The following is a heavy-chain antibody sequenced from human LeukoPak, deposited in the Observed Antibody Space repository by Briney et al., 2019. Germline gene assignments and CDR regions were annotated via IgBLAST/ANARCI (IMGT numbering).Heavy chain of an antibody. D-gene: IGHD6-19*01. Sequence: SETLSLTCTVSRGSISSGNYYWSWIRQPPGKGLEWIGYIYYSGSTNYNPSLKSRVTISVDTSKNQFSLKLSSVTAADTAVYYCARGGGWYPTVWGQGTLVTVSS. CDR3: ARGGGWYPTV. J-gene: IGHJ4*02. V-gene: IGHV4-61*01. CDR1: RGSISSGNYY. CDR2: IYYSGST.